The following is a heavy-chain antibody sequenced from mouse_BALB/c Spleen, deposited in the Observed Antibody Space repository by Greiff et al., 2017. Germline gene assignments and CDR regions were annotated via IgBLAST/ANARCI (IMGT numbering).Heavy chain of an antibody. D-gene: IGHD4-1*01. CDR3: ARKGNWDYFDY. V-gene: IGHV1S56*01. J-gene: IGHJ2*01. CDR1: GYTFTSYY. Sequence: QVQLQQSGPELVKPGASVRISCKASGYTFTSYYIHWVKQRPGQGLEWIGWIYPGNVNTKYNEKFKGKATLTADKSSSTAYMQLSSLTSEDSAVYFCARKGNWDYFDYWGQGTTLTVSS. CDR2: IYPGNVNT.